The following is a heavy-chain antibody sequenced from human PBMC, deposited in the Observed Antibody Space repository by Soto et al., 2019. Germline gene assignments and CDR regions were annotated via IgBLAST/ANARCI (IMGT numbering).Heavy chain of an antibody. J-gene: IGHJ4*02. Sequence: SETLSLTSSVSGGSISGYYWSWLRQPPGKGLEWIGYIYNIRSTNYNPSLRSRVTMSMDTSQEQFSLKLSSVTATDTAVYHCARKKDESHDGRDFYDYWGQGTLVTVSS. D-gene: IGHD2-15*01. CDR3: ARKKDESHDGRDFYDY. CDR2: IYNIRST. V-gene: IGHV4-59*08. CDR1: GGSISGYY.